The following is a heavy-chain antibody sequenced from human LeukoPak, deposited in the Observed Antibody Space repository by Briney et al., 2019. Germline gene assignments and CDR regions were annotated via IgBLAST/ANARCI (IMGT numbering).Heavy chain of an antibody. CDR3: TRDPNGDYVGAFDM. CDR1: GITFSTYA. D-gene: IGHD4-17*01. CDR2: IRGSGGGT. Sequence: PGGSLRLSCAASGITFSTYAMTWVRQAPGKGLEWVSSIRGSGGGTDYADSVKGRFTISRDKSRDTLFLQMNSLRAEDTALYYCTRDPNGDYVGAFDMWGPGTMVTVSS. V-gene: IGHV3-23*01. J-gene: IGHJ3*02.